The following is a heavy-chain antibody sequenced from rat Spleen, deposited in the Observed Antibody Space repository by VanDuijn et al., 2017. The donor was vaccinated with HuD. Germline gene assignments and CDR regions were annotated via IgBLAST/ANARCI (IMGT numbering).Heavy chain of an antibody. CDR1: GFSLISNS. V-gene: IGHV2S30*01. CDR3: ARGPPRDDGSYYYGYYFDY. Sequence: QVQLKESGPGLVQPSQTLSLTCTVSGFSLISNSVHWVRQPPGKGLEWMGRMRYDGVTYYNSALKSRLSISRDTSKNQVFLKMNSLQTEDTAIYFCARGPPRDDGSYYYGYYFDYWGQGVMVTVSS. J-gene: IGHJ2*01. D-gene: IGHD1-12*02. CDR2: MRYDGVT.